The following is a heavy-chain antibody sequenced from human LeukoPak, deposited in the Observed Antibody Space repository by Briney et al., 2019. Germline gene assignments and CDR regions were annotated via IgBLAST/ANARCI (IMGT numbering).Heavy chain of an antibody. D-gene: IGHD1-26*01. CDR2: MNPNSGNT. J-gene: IGHJ4*02. V-gene: IGHV1-8*01. CDR1: GYTFTSYD. Sequence: ASVKVSCKASGYTFTSYDINRVRQATGQGLEWMGWMNPNSGNTGYAQKLQGRVTMTTDTSTSTAYMELRSLRSDDTAVYYCARGREEKVGATAQIDYWGQGTLVTVSS. CDR3: ARGREEKVGATAQIDY.